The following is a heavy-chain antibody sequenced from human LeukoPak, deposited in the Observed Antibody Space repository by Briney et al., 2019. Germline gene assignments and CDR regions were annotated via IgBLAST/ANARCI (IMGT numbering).Heavy chain of an antibody. CDR1: GFTFSQYW. Sequence: AGGSLRLSCAASGFTFSQYWMSWVRQAPGKGLEWVANIKHDGSEKQDGSEKNYVDSVKGRFTISRDNAKNSLYLQMNSLRAEDTAVYYCARSGRGVDSFYFYVDVWGKGTTVTVSS. CDR3: ARSGRGVDSFYFYVDV. J-gene: IGHJ6*03. CDR2: IKHDGSEKQDGSEK. V-gene: IGHV3-7*01. D-gene: IGHD3-10*01.